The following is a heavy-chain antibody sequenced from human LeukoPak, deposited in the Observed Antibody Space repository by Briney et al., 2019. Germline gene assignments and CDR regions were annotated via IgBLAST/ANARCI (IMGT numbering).Heavy chain of an antibody. D-gene: IGHD5-18*01. CDR2: IIPMFGTP. CDR1: GGTLSTSA. Sequence: GASVKVSCKASGGTLSTSAISWVRQAPGQGLEWMGGIIPMFGTPNYAQKFQGRVTVTTDASTNTAYMELSSLRSEDTAAYYCARARGYSYSSPFDYWGQGTLVTVS. CDR3: ARARGYSYSSPFDY. J-gene: IGHJ4*02. V-gene: IGHV1-69*05.